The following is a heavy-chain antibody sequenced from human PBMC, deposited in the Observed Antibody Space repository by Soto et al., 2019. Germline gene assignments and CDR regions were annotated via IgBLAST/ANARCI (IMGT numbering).Heavy chain of an antibody. Sequence: GGSLRLSCAASGFTFSSYAMSWVRQAPGKGLEWVSAISGSGGSTYYADSVKGRFTISRDNSKNTLYLQMNSLRAEDTAVYYCAKGVQLRYFDWLLYGDYWGQGTLVTVSS. J-gene: IGHJ4*02. D-gene: IGHD3-9*01. V-gene: IGHV3-23*01. CDR3: AKGVQLRYFDWLLYGDY. CDR1: GFTFSSYA. CDR2: ISGSGGST.